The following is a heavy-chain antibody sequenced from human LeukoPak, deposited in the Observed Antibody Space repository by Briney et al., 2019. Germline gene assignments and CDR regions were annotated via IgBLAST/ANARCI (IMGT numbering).Heavy chain of an antibody. Sequence: KPSETLSLTCTVSGGSISSYYWSWIRQPPGKGLEWIGYIYYGGSTNYNPSLKSRVTISVDTSKNQFSLKLSSVTAADTAVYYCARDTGYTNYYDSSGYLDYWGQGTLVTVSS. CDR2: IYYGGST. CDR1: GGSISSYY. CDR3: ARDTGYTNYYDSSGYLDY. J-gene: IGHJ4*02. D-gene: IGHD3-22*01. V-gene: IGHV4-59*01.